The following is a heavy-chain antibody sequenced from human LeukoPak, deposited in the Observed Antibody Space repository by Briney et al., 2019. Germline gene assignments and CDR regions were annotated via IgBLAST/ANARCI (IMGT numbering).Heavy chain of an antibody. CDR3: ARGAEYYAIWRGYAGYSDY. Sequence: SETLSLTCTVSGYSISNGYYWGWIRQPPGKGLEWVGSIYHRGSTYYNPSLRSRVTISLDRSKKKFSLKLTSVTAADTAVYFCARGAEYYAIWRGYAGYSDYWGQGISVTVSS. V-gene: IGHV4-38-2*02. D-gene: IGHD3-3*01. J-gene: IGHJ4*02. CDR1: GYSISNGYY. CDR2: IYHRGST.